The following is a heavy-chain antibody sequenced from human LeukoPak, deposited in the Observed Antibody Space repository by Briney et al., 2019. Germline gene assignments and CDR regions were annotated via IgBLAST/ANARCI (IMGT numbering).Heavy chain of an antibody. D-gene: IGHD6-19*01. Sequence: GGSLRLSCAASGFTFSSYSMNWVRQALGKGLEWVSSISSSSSYIYYADSVKGRFTISRDNAKNSLYLQMNSLRAEDTAVYYCAREVEAGTGNFDYWGQGTLVTVSS. J-gene: IGHJ4*02. V-gene: IGHV3-21*01. CDR3: AREVEAGTGNFDY. CDR2: ISSSSSYI. CDR1: GFTFSSYS.